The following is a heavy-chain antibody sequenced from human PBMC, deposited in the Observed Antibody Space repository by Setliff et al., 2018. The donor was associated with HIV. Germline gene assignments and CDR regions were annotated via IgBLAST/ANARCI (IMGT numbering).Heavy chain of an antibody. D-gene: IGHD4-17*01. V-gene: IGHV1-69-2*01. CDR3: ARGTTATDYYYYMDV. CDR1: GYTFTSYY. CDR2: VEPQHGET. Sequence: ASVKVSCKASGYTFTSYYMHWVRQAPGQGLEWMGRVEPQHGETIFAGKFQGRVTITADTSTDTAYMELSSLRSEDTAVYFCARGTTATDYYYYMDVWGKGTSVTVSS. J-gene: IGHJ6*03.